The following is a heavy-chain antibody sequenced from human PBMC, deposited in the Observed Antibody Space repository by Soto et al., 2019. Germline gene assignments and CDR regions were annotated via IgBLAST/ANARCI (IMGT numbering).Heavy chain of an antibody. CDR2: IYYSGST. Sequence: SETLSLTCTVSGGSISSGDYYWSWIRQPPGKGLEWIGYIYYSGSTYYNPSLKSRVTISVDTSKNQFSLKLSSVTAADTAVYYCARGGRYDFWSGLSDNWFDPWGQGTLGTVSA. J-gene: IGHJ5*02. CDR3: ARGGRYDFWSGLSDNWFDP. CDR1: GGSISSGDYY. V-gene: IGHV4-30-4*01. D-gene: IGHD3-3*01.